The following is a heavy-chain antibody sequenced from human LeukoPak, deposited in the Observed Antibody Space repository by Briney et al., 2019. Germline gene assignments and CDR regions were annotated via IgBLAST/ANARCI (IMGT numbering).Heavy chain of an antibody. J-gene: IGHJ4*02. CDR3: ARVEVVTGSYYFDY. CDR1: GYTFTSYG. Sequence: ASVKVSCKASGYTFTSYGITWVRQAPGQGLEWMGWISAYNGNTNYAQKLQGRVTMTTDTSTSTTYMELRSLRSDDTAVYYCARVEVVTGSYYFDYWGQGTLVTVSS. CDR2: ISAYNGNT. D-gene: IGHD3-9*01. V-gene: IGHV1-18*01.